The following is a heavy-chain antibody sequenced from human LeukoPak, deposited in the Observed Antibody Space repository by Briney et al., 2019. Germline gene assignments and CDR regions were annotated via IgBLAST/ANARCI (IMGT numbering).Heavy chain of an antibody. CDR3: ASGPGGYYYMDV. CDR2: IYYSGST. J-gene: IGHJ6*03. D-gene: IGHD3-10*01. CDR1: GGSIGSSSYY. Sequence: SETLSPTCTVSGGSIGSSSYYWGWIRQPPGKGLEWIGSIYYSGSTYYNPSLKSRVTISVDTSKNQFSLKLSSVTAADTAVYYCASGPGGYYYMDVWGKGTTVTVSS. V-gene: IGHV4-39*01.